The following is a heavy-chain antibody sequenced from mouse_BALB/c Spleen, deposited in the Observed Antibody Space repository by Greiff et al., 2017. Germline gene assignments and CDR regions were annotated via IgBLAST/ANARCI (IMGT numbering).Heavy chain of an antibody. Sequence: EVKLMESGGGLVKLGGSLKLSCAASGFTFSSYYMSWVRQTPEKRLELVAAINSNGGSTYYPDTVKGRFTISRDNAKNTLYLQMSSLKSEDTALYYCARELGRVFDYWGQGTTLTVSS. CDR2: INSNGGST. D-gene: IGHD4-1*01. V-gene: IGHV5-6-2*01. J-gene: IGHJ2*01. CDR1: GFTFSSYY. CDR3: ARELGRVFDY.